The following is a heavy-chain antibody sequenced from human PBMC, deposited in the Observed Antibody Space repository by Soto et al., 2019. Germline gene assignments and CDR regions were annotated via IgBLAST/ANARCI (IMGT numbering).Heavy chain of an antibody. Sequence: QVQLQESGPGLVKPSQTLSLTCTVSGGSISSGGYFWSWIRQPPGKGLEWIGNIFYSGTTYYNPSLKSXXTISVDTSKNQFSLKLSSVTAADTAVYFCARGVLYWGQGTLVTVSS. D-gene: IGHD1-1*01. V-gene: IGHV4-31*03. J-gene: IGHJ4*02. CDR3: ARGVLY. CDR2: IFYSGTT. CDR1: GGSISSGGYF.